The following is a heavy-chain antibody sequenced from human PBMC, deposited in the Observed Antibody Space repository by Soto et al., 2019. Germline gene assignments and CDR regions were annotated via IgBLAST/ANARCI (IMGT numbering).Heavy chain of an antibody. CDR1: GFTFGDYA. J-gene: IGHJ4*02. V-gene: IGHV3-49*03. D-gene: IGHD1-26*01. Sequence: GGSLRLSCITSGFTFGDYAMIWFRQAPGKGLEWVSFITSKRYGGKTEYAASVKGRFTISRDDSKSVAYLQMNSLRTDDTAVYYCRRLPPNNWGAHLEGWCQGPRVTVAS. CDR2: ITSKRYGGKT. CDR3: RRLPPNNWGAHLEG.